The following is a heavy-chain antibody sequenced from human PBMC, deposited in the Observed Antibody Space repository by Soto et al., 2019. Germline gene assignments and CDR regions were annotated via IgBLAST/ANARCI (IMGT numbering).Heavy chain of an antibody. CDR3: ARLGRMVRGSMDV. V-gene: IGHV1-69*01. Sequence: QVQLVQSGAEVKKPGSSMKVSCKASGVTFSSYAISWVRQAPGQGLEWMGGIIPIFGTANYAQKFQGRVTSTADESTSTAYMELSSLRSEDTAVYYCARLGRMVRGSMDVWGQGTTVAVSS. CDR1: GVTFSSYA. CDR2: IIPIFGTA. J-gene: IGHJ6*02. D-gene: IGHD3-10*01.